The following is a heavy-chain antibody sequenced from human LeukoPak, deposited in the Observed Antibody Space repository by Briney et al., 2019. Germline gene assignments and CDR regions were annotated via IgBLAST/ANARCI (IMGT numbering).Heavy chain of an antibody. CDR2: IYWDDDT. CDR3: AHIGEKAKQQLVGGAFDI. V-gene: IGHV2-5*02. D-gene: IGHD6-13*01. Sequence: SGPTLVKPTQTLTLTCTFSGFSLTTSEVGVGWIRQPPGKALEWLALIYWDDDTRYSPSLKSRLTITKDTSKNQVVLTMTNMDPVDTATYYCAHIGEKAKQQLVGGAFDIWGQGTMVTVSS. J-gene: IGHJ3*02. CDR1: GFSLTTSEVG.